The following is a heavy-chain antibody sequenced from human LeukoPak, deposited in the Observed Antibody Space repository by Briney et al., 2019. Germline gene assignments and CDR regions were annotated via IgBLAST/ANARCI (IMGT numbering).Heavy chain of an antibody. J-gene: IGHJ6*02. D-gene: IGHD3-3*01. CDR3: ARDRVMYYYFGMDV. V-gene: IGHV3-30*03. Sequence: GSLRLSCVASGFTLSNYGIHWVRQAPGKGLEGLGVISYDGLNEYHADSVEGRMTMSRENSRNTVFLQMDSLRAEDTAVYYCARDRVMYYYFGMDVWGHGTTVTVSS. CDR1: GFTLSNYG. CDR2: ISYDGLNE.